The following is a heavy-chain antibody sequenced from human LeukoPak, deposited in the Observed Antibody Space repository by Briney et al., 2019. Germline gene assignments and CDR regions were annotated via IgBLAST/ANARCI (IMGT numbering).Heavy chain of an antibody. CDR2: ISYDGSNK. Sequence: GGSLRLSCAASGFTFSSYGMHWVRQAPGKGLEWVAVISYDGSNKYYADSVKGRFTISRDNSKDTLYLQMNSLRAEDTAVYYCAKDSVPATAITSFVDYWGQGALVTVSS. CDR1: GFTFSSYG. CDR3: AKDSVPATAITSFVDY. V-gene: IGHV3-30*18. J-gene: IGHJ4*02. D-gene: IGHD2-2*01.